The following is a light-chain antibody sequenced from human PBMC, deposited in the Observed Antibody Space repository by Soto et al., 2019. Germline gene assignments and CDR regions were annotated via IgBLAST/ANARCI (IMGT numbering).Light chain of an antibody. CDR1: SSNIGAGFD. V-gene: IGLV1-40*01. Sequence: QSVLTQPPSVSGAPGQRVTISCTGSSSNIGAGFDVHWYHQIAGTAPKLLIYGNSNRPSGVPDRFSGSKSGTSASLAINGLHSEDEADYYCASWDDNLNGGVFGGGIKVTVL. J-gene: IGLJ3*02. CDR3: ASWDDNLNGGV. CDR2: GNS.